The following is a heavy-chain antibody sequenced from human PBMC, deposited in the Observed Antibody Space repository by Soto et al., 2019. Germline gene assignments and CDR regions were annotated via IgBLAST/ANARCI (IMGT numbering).Heavy chain of an antibody. D-gene: IGHD3-3*01. CDR3: ARNNEWSWFDP. J-gene: IGHJ5*02. CDR1: GYSFTRDW. CDR2: IDPSDSYT. V-gene: IGHV5-10-1*01. Sequence: GESLKISCKVSGYSFTRDWISWVRQMPGKGLEWMGRIDPSDSYTNYSPSFQGHVTISADKSISTAYLQWSSLKASDTAMYYCARNNEWSWFDPWGQGTLVTVSS.